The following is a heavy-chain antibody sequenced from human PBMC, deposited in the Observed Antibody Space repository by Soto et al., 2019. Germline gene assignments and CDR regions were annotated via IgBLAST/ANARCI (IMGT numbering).Heavy chain of an antibody. J-gene: IGHJ4*02. CDR3: VREWDGYGRFDY. CDR2: IKLDGREK. D-gene: IGHD1-1*01. V-gene: IGHV3-7*01. Sequence: GGSLRHSCSASRYILTRYWMAWAREAPGKGLGWVATIKLDGREKNYLASVEGRFTDSRDNVDNSMSLQMCRLRGEDTAVYFCVREWDGYGRFDYWGLGTPVTVYS. CDR1: RYILTRYW.